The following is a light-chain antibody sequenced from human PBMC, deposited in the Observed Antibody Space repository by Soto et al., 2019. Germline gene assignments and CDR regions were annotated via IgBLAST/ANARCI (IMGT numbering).Light chain of an antibody. V-gene: IGKV3-20*01. Sequence: EIVLTQSPGTLSLSPGERATLSCRASQSVSDNYLAWYQQQPGQAPRLLIYAAFSRATGIADRFSGSGSGTDFTLTISRLEPEDFTVYYCQQYGTSPPTFGQGTKGISN. CDR1: QSVSDNY. CDR3: QQYGTSPPT. CDR2: AAF. J-gene: IGKJ1*01.